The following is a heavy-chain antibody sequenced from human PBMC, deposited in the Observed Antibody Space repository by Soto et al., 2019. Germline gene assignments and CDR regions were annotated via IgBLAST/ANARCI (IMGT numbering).Heavy chain of an antibody. CDR1: GGSFSGYY. CDR2: INHSGST. D-gene: IGHD2-15*01. Sequence: PSETLSLTCAVYGGSFSGYYWSWIRQPPGKGLEWIGEINHSGSTNYNPSLKSRVTISVDTSKNQFSLKLSSVTAADTAVYYCARAVVVAATHYYYYYYYMDVWGKGTTVTVSS. CDR3: ARAVVVAATHYYYYYYYMDV. J-gene: IGHJ6*03. V-gene: IGHV4-34*01.